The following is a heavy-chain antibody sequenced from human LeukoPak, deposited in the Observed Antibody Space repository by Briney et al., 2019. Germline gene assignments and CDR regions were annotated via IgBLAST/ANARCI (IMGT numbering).Heavy chain of an antibody. D-gene: IGHD2-2*01. Sequence: GGSLRLSCTASGFTFGDYAMSWFRQALGKGLEWVGFIRSKAYGGTTEYAASVKGRFTISRDDSKSIAYLQMNSLKTEDTAVYYCTRDRMLGYCSSTSCPSDYWGQGTLVTVSS. V-gene: IGHV3-49*03. J-gene: IGHJ4*02. CDR2: IRSKAYGGTT. CDR1: GFTFGDYA. CDR3: TRDRMLGYCSSTSCPSDY.